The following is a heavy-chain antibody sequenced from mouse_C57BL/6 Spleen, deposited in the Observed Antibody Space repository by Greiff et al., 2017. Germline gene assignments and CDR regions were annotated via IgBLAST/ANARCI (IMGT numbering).Heavy chain of an antibody. CDR3: ARWGDYDAWFAY. V-gene: IGHV1-80*01. CDR2: IYPGAGDT. CDR1: GYAFSSYW. Sequence: QVQLQQSGAELVKPGASVKISCKASGYAFSSYWMNWVKQRPGKGLEWIGQIYPGAGDTNYNGKFKGKATLTADKSSSTAYMQLSRRTSEDCAVDFCARWGDYDAWFAYWGQGTLVTVSA. J-gene: IGHJ3*01. D-gene: IGHD2-4*01.